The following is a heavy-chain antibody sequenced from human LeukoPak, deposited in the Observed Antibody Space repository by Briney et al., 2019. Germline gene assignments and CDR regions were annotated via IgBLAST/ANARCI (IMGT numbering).Heavy chain of an antibody. J-gene: IGHJ3*02. Sequence: PGRSLRLSCAASGFTFSSYGMHWVRQAPGKGLEWVAVMWYDGSNKYYADSVKGRFTISRDNSKNTLYLQMNSLRAEDTAVYYCARSSGSYSPYDAFDIWGQGTMVTVSS. CDR2: MWYDGSNK. CDR3: ARSSGSYSPYDAFDI. D-gene: IGHD3-10*01. CDR1: GFTFSSYG. V-gene: IGHV3-33*01.